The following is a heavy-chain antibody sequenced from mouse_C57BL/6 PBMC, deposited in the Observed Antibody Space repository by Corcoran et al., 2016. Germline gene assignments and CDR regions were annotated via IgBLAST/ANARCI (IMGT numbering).Heavy chain of an antibody. CDR2: INTYSGVP. D-gene: IGHD3-2*02. V-gene: IGHV9-3*01. CDR3: ARSEDSSGYGGAMDY. Sequence: QIQLVQSGPELKKPGETVKISCKASGYTFTTYGMSWVKQAPGKGLKWMGWINTYSGVPTYADDFKGRFAFSLETSASTAYLQINNLKNEDTATYFCARSEDSSGYGGAMDYWGQGTSVTVSS. J-gene: IGHJ4*01. CDR1: GYTFTTYG.